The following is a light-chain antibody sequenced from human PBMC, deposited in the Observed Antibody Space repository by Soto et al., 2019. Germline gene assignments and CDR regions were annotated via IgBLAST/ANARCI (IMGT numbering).Light chain of an antibody. CDR3: QQYNDWPPD. CDR2: GAS. V-gene: IGKV3-15*01. J-gene: IGKJ2*01. CDR1: QSVSSN. Sequence: EIVMTQSPATLSVSPGERATLSCMASQSVSSNLAWYQQKPGQAPRLLIYGASTRAPGFPARFSGSGSGTDFTHTISSLQSEDFAVYYCQQYNDWPPDFGQGTKLAIK.